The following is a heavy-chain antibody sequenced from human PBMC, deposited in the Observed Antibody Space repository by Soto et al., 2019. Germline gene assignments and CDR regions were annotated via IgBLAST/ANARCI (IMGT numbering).Heavy chain of an antibody. CDR2: ISYDGSNK. J-gene: IGHJ4*02. CDR3: ETWFGAFDY. Sequence: QVQLVESGGGVVQPGRSLRLSCAASGFTFSSYGMHWVRQAPGKGLEWVAVISYDGSNKCYADSVKGRFTMSRDNSNNTLYLQMNSLRAEDTAVYYGETWFGAFDYWGEGALFTVSS. D-gene: IGHD3-10*01. V-gene: IGHV3-30*03. CDR1: GFTFSSYG.